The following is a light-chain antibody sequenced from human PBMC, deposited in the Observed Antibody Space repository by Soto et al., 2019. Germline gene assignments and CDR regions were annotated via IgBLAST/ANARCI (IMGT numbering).Light chain of an antibody. CDR1: SSDVGGYNY. J-gene: IGLJ2*01. V-gene: IGLV2-14*01. CDR2: DVS. Sequence: QSALTQPASVSGSPGQSITISCTGISSDVGGYNYVSWYQQHPGKAPKLMIYDVSNRPSGVSNRFSGSKSGNTASLTISGLQADDEADYYCSSYTSSSTVVFGGGTKLTVL. CDR3: SSYTSSSTVV.